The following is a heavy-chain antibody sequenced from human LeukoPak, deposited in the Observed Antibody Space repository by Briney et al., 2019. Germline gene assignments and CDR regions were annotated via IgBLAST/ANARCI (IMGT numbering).Heavy chain of an antibody. V-gene: IGHV4-61*02. CDR2: ISSSGST. CDR3: ARIRPSRLYMDV. Sequence: SETLSLTCTVSGGSISSGSYYWSWIRQPAGKGLEWIGRISSSGSTNYNPSLKSRVTISVDTSKNQFSLKLSSVTAADTAVYYCARIRPSRLYMDVWGKGTTVTVSS. CDR1: GGSISSGSYY. D-gene: IGHD6-6*01. J-gene: IGHJ6*03.